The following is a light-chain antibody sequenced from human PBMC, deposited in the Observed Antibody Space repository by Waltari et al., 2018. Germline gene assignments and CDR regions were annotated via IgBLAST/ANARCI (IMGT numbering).Light chain of an antibody. V-gene: IGKV4-1*01. CDR3: QQYYSTPPYT. Sequence: DIVMTQSPDSLAVSLGERATINCKSSKSVLYSSNNKNYLAWYQQTPGQPPKVLIYWASFRESGVPDRFSGSGSETDFTLTISSLQAEDVAVYYCQQYYSTPPYTFGQGTKLEIK. CDR1: KSVLYSSNNKNY. J-gene: IGKJ2*01. CDR2: WAS.